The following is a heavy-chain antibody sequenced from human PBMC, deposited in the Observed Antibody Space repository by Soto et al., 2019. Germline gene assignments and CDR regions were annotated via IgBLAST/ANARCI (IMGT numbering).Heavy chain of an antibody. Sequence: EVQLVESGGGLVQPGGCLRLSCEASGFTFSNFGIKWVRQAPGKGLEWVAHIISSSTTIYYAESVKGRFTISRDKAKNSLYLQMSSLRGEDTAVYYCATSFITTIDTTAWGPGTLVNVSS. D-gene: IGHD1-1*01. CDR2: IISSSTTI. J-gene: IGHJ4*02. CDR3: ATSFITTIDTTA. V-gene: IGHV3-48*01. CDR1: GFTFSNFG.